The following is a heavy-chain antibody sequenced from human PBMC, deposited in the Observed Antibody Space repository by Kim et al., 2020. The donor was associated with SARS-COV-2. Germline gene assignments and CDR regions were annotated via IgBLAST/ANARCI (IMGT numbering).Heavy chain of an antibody. D-gene: IGHD3-3*01. Sequence: GESLKISCKGSGYRFTSYWIGWVRQMPGKGLEWMGIIYPGDSDTRYSPSFQGQVTISADKSISTAYLQWSSLKASDTAMYYCARVNYDFWSGSPAYTWFHPWGQGTLVTVSS. J-gene: IGHJ5*02. CDR1: GYRFTSYW. CDR2: IYPGDSDT. CDR3: ARVNYDFWSGSPAYTWFHP. V-gene: IGHV5-51*01.